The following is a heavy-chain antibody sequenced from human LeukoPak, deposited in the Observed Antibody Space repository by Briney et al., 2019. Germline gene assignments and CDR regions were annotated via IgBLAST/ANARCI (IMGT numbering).Heavy chain of an antibody. CDR2: IYYSGST. Sequence: PSETLSLTYTVSGGSISGYYWSGIRQPPGKGLDWIGYIYYSGSTNYNPSLKSRVTISVDTSKNQFSLKLSSVTAADTAVYYCARDDAGTAQWFDPWGQGTLVTVSS. CDR1: GGSISGYY. V-gene: IGHV4-59*01. CDR3: ARDDAGTAQWFDP. D-gene: IGHD5-18*01. J-gene: IGHJ5*02.